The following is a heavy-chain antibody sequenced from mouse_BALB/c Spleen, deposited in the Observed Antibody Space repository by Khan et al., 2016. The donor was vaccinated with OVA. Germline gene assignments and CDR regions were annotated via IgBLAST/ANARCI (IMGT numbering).Heavy chain of an antibody. Sequence: QVRLQQSGAELVKPGASVKLSCKTSGYTFTSYWIQWVKQRPGQGLGWIGQIFPGTGTTYYNENFKGKATLTVDTSSNTAYMQFSSLTSEDSAGYFCARGYFGNYEFAYWGQGTLVTVSP. CDR1: GYTFTSYW. J-gene: IGHJ3*01. V-gene: IGHV1S132*01. CDR3: ARGYFGNYEFAY. D-gene: IGHD2-1*01. CDR2: IFPGTGTT.